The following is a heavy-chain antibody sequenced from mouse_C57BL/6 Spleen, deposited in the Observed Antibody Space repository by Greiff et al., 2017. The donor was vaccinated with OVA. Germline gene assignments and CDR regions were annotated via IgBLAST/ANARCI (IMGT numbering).Heavy chain of an antibody. D-gene: IGHD2-4*01. J-gene: IGHJ1*03. CDR2: IHPNSGST. Sequence: VQLQQSGAELVKPGASVKLSCKASGYTFTSYWMHWVKQRPGQGLEWIGMIHPNSGSTNYNEKFKSKATLTVDKSSSTAYMQLSSLTSEDSAVYYCARRGDYDNFDVWGTGTTVTVSS. CDR3: ARRGDYDNFDV. CDR1: GYTFTSYW. V-gene: IGHV1-64*01.